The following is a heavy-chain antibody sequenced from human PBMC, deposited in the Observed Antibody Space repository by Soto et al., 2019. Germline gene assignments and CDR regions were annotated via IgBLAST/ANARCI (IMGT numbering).Heavy chain of an antibody. CDR2: IYMSDST. D-gene: IGHD1-1*01. Sequence: EVQLVESGGGLVQPGGSLRLSCAASGFSVSGNHISWVRQAPGKGLEWVSLIYMSDSTYYADSVKGRFTISRDNSKNTLYLQMNSLTAEDTAVYYCARDPPGNDGAFDYWGQGILVTVSS. J-gene: IGHJ4*02. V-gene: IGHV3-66*01. CDR1: GFSVSGNH. CDR3: ARDPPGNDGAFDY.